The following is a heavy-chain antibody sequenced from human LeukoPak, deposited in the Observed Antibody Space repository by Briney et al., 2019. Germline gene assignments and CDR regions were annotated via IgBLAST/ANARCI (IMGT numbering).Heavy chain of an antibody. CDR1: GFTFSSYA. CDR3: AKSGDYGWYFDL. CDR2: ISGSGGST. J-gene: IGHJ2*01. Sequence: GGSLRLSCAASGFTFSSYAMSWVRQAPGKGLEWVSVISGSGGSTYYADSVKGRFTISGDNSKNTVYLQMNSLRAEDTAVYYCAKSGDYGWYFDLWGRGTLVTVSS. V-gene: IGHV3-23*01. D-gene: IGHD4-17*01.